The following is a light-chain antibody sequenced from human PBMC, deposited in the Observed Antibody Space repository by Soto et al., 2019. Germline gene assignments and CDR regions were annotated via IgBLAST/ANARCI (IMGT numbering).Light chain of an antibody. CDR3: AAWDDSLSGGV. CDR1: SSNIGSNY. V-gene: IGLV1-47*01. J-gene: IGLJ2*01. CDR2: RNN. Sequence: QSVLTQPPSASGTPGQRVTISCSGSSSNIGSNYVYWYQQLPGTVPQLLIYRNNERPSGVPDRFSGSKSGTSASLAISGLRSEDEADYYCAAWDDSLSGGVFGGGTKLTVL.